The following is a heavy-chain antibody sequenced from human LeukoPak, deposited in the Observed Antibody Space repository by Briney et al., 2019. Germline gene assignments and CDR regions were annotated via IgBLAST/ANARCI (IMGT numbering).Heavy chain of an antibody. CDR3: AISSDYEAY. CDR1: GYSFIDYF. V-gene: IGHV1-46*01. CDR2: INPSGGST. Sequence: ASVTVSCKASGYSFIDYFIHWVRQAPGQGLEWMGIINPSGGSTSYAQKFQGRVTMTRDTSTSTVYMELSSLRSEDTAVYYCAISSDYEAYWGQGTLVTVSS. D-gene: IGHD5-12*01. J-gene: IGHJ4*02.